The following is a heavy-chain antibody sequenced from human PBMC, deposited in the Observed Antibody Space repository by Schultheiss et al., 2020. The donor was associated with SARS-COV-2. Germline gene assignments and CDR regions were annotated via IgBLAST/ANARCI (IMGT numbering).Heavy chain of an antibody. D-gene: IGHD2-2*01. CDR3: ARGPAATWINWFDP. CDR2: INHSGST. Sequence: SETLSLTCTVSGGSVSDYYWSWIRQPPGKGLEWIGEINHSGSTNYNPSLKSRVTISVDTSKNQFSLKLSSVTAADTAVYYCARGPAATWINWFDPWGQGTLVTVSS. J-gene: IGHJ5*02. CDR1: GGSVSDYY. V-gene: IGHV4-34*01.